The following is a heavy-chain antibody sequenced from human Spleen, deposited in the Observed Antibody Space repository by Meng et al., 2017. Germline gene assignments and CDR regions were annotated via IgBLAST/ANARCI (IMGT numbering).Heavy chain of an antibody. CDR1: GYTFTNYD. Sequence: ASVKVSCKASGYTFTNYDINWVRQATGQGLEWMGWMNPNSGNTGYAQKFQGRATMTRNTSITTAYMELTSLRSEDTAVYYCARTDYYGSDHYYYYGMDVWGQGTTVTVSS. D-gene: IGHD3-10*01. CDR2: MNPNSGNT. V-gene: IGHV1-8*01. J-gene: IGHJ6*02. CDR3: ARTDYYGSDHYYYYGMDV.